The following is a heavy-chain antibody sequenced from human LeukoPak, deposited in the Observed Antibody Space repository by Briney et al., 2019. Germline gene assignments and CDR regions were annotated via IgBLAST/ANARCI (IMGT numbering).Heavy chain of an antibody. D-gene: IGHD5-18*01. CDR3: TTQSLVRYRYGGY. Sequence: PGGSLRLSCAASGFTFSNAWMNWVHQAPGKGLEWVGLIKSKTDGGTTDYAAPVKGRFTISRDDSENMLYLQMNSLKTEGTGVYYCTTQSLVRYRYGGYWGQGTLVTVSS. CDR2: IKSKTDGGTT. J-gene: IGHJ4*02. CDR1: GFTFSNAW. V-gene: IGHV3-15*01.